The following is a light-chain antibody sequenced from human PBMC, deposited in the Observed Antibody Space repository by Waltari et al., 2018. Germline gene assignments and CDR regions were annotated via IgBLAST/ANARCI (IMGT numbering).Light chain of an antibody. Sequence: DIVMTQSPDSLAVSLGERATIDCKSSQSVLYSSNNKNYLAWYQQRPGQPPKLLIYWASTRESGVPDRFSGSGFGTDFTLTINSLQAEDVALYYCQQYYSTPLTFGGGTKVEIK. CDR1: QSVLYSSNNKNY. CDR2: WAS. CDR3: QQYYSTPLT. V-gene: IGKV4-1*01. J-gene: IGKJ4*01.